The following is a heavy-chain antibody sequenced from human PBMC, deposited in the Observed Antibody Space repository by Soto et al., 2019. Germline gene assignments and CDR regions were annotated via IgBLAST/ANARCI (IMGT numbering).Heavy chain of an antibody. J-gene: IGHJ6*02. V-gene: IGHV5-51*01. CDR3: ARSGGYCSGGSCYSTPLRWLRPRYYYYYGMDV. D-gene: IGHD2-15*01. CDR1: GYSFTSYW. Sequence: GESLKISCKGSGYSFTSYWIGWVRQMPGKGLEWMGIIYPGDSDTRYSPSFQGQVTISADKSISTAYLQWSSLKASDTAMYYCARSGGYCSGGSCYSTPLRWLRPRYYYYYGMDVWGQGTTVTVSS. CDR2: IYPGDSDT.